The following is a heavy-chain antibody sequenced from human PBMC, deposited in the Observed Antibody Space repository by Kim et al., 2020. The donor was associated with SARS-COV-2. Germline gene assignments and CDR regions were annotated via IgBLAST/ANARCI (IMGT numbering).Heavy chain of an antibody. V-gene: IGHV1-2*02. CDR1: GYTFTGYY. D-gene: IGHD2-2*01. J-gene: IGHJ6*02. CDR2: INPNSGGT. CDR3: ARSCSSTSCYLFAGYYYYGMDV. Sequence: ASVKVSCKASGYTFTGYYMHWVRQAPGQGLEWMGWINPNSGGTNYAQKFQGRVTMTRDTSISTAYMELSRLRSDDTAVYYCARSCSSTSCYLFAGYYYYGMDVWGQGTTVTVSS.